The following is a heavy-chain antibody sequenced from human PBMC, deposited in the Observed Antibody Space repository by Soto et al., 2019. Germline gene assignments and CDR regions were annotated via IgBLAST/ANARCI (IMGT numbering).Heavy chain of an antibody. CDR1: GFTFDYYW. J-gene: IGHJ3*01. Sequence: EVQLVESGGGLVQPGESLRLSCAASGFTFDYYWMHWVRQAPGKGLVWVSRVHSDGTTTTYADSVKGRFTISRDNARNTVSLQMSSLIAEDMAISYGAIWDRGGFDLWGHGTVVTVSS. V-gene: IGHV3-74*01. CDR2: VHSDGTTT. CDR3: AIWDRGGFDL. D-gene: IGHD1-26*01.